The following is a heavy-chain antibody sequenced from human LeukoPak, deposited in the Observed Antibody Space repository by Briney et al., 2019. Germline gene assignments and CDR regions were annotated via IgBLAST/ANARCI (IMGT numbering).Heavy chain of an antibody. Sequence: SETLSLTCTVSGGSISSSSYYWGWIRQPPGKGLEWIGSIYYSGSTYYNPSLKSRVTISVDTSKNQFSLKLSSVTAADTAVYYCARGSGWSSYYDYWGQGTLVTVSS. CDR1: GGSISSSSYY. CDR3: ARGSGWSSYYDY. D-gene: IGHD6-19*01. CDR2: IYYSGST. J-gene: IGHJ4*02. V-gene: IGHV4-39*01.